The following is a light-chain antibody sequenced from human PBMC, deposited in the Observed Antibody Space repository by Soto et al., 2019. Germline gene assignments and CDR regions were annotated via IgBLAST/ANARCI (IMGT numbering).Light chain of an antibody. CDR2: WAS. Sequence: DIVMTQSPDSLAVSLGERATINCKSSQSVLYSSNNKNYLAWYQQKPRQPPNLRIYWASTRESGFPDRFSGSGSGTDFTLTNSTLQAEDVAVYDCQQYYSAPWTFGQGTKVEIK. J-gene: IGKJ1*01. CDR1: QSVLYSSNNKNY. CDR3: QQYYSAPWT. V-gene: IGKV4-1*01.